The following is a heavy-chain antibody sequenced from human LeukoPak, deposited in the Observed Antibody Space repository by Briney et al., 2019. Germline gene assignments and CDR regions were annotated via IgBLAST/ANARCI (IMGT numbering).Heavy chain of an antibody. CDR1: GGSFSNYY. J-gene: IGHJ4*02. CDR2: IYYSGST. Sequence: SQTLSLTCTVSGGSFSNYYWTWIRQPPGKGLEWIGYIYYSGSTNYNPSLKSRLTISIDTSKNQFFLKLSSVTAADTAVYYCARAYFDTCAYYPHFELWGPGTLVTVSS. CDR3: ARAYFDTCAYYPHFEL. V-gene: IGHV4-59*08. D-gene: IGHD3-22*01.